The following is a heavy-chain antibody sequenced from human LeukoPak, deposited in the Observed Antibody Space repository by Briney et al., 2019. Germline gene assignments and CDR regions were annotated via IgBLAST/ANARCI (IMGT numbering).Heavy chain of an antibody. CDR3: AREGLFTMVRRGTLDN. CDR1: GYTFTSYG. V-gene: IGHV1-18*01. D-gene: IGHD3-10*01. Sequence: ASVKVSCKASGYTFTSYGISWVRQVPGQGLEWMGWISAYNGNTNYAQKLQGRVTMTTDTSTSTAYMELSSLRSEDTAVYYCAREGLFTMVRRGTLDNWGQGTLVTVSS. J-gene: IGHJ4*02. CDR2: ISAYNGNT.